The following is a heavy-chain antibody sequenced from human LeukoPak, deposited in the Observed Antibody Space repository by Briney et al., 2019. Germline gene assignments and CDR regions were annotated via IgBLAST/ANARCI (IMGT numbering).Heavy chain of an antibody. V-gene: IGHV3-74*01. CDR1: GFTFSSYW. D-gene: IGHD2-2*01. Sequence: GVSLRLSCAASGFTFSSYWMHWVRQASGKGLVWVLRIKSDGSTNYADSVKGRFTISGDNSKNTLYLQMNSLRAEDTAVYYCAKDRVPAAMTWFDPWGQGTLVTVAS. J-gene: IGHJ5*02. CDR2: IKSDGST. CDR3: AKDRVPAAMTWFDP.